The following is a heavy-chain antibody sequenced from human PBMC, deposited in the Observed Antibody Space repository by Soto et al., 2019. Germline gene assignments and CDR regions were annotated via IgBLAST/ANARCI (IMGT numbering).Heavy chain of an antibody. CDR1: GGSISSYY. D-gene: IGHD3-3*01. V-gene: IGHV4-59*01. Sequence: SETLSLTCTVSGGSISSYYWSWIRQPPGKGLEWIGYIYYSGSTNYNPSLKSRVTISVDTSKNQFSLKLSSVTAADTAVYYCARVDFWSGSLGAFDTWGQGTMVT. CDR2: IYYSGST. CDR3: ARVDFWSGSLGAFDT. J-gene: IGHJ3*02.